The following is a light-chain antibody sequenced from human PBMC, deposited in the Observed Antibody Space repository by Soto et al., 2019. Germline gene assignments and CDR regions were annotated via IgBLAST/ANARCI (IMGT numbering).Light chain of an antibody. Sequence: EIVMTQSPATLSVSPGERATFSCRASQSVSSNLAWYQQKPGQAPRLLIYGASIRATGIPARFSGSGSGTEFTLTISSLEPEDFAVYYCQQRSSWPRITFGQGTRLEIK. CDR2: GAS. V-gene: IGKV3-15*01. CDR3: QQRSSWPRIT. J-gene: IGKJ5*01. CDR1: QSVSSN.